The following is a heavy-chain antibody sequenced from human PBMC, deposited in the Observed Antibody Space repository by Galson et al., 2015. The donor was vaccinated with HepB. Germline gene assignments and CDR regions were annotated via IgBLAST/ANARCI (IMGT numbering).Heavy chain of an antibody. V-gene: IGHV3-33*01. Sequence: SLRLSCAASGFTFSSYGMHWVRQAPGKGLEWVAVIWYDGSNKYYADSVKGRFTISRDNSKNTLYLQMNSLRSEDTAVYYCAAAPQFYYYGSVFDYWGQGTLVTVSS. CDR1: GFTFSSYG. J-gene: IGHJ4*02. CDR2: IWYDGSNK. D-gene: IGHD3-10*01. CDR3: AAAPQFYYYGSVFDY.